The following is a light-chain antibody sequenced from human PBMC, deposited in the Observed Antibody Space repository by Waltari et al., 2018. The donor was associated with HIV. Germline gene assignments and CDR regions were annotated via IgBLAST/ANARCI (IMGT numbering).Light chain of an antibody. Sequence: DIQMTQSPSNLSASVGDRVTITCRASQSISSWLAWYQQKPGKAAKLLIYKASSLESGVPSSFSGSGSGTEFTLTISSQQADDFATYYCQHYNGYSQTFGQGTKVEIK. V-gene: IGKV1-5*03. CDR3: QHYNGYSQT. CDR1: QSISSW. CDR2: KAS. J-gene: IGKJ1*01.